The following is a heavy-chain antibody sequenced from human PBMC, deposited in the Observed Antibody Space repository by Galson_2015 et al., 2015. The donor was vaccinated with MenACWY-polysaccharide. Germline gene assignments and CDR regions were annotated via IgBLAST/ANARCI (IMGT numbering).Heavy chain of an antibody. J-gene: IGHJ3*02. Sequence: SLRLSCAASAFTFSDYYMSWIRQAPGKGLEWVSYISSTSSYTNYADSVKGRFTVSRDNAKNSLYLQMNSLRAEDTAVYYCARIGRDSGGDHYFAFDIWGQGTMVTVSS. D-gene: IGHD2-21*01. V-gene: IGHV3-11*06. CDR3: ARIGRDSGGDHYFAFDI. CDR1: AFTFSDYY. CDR2: ISSTSSYT.